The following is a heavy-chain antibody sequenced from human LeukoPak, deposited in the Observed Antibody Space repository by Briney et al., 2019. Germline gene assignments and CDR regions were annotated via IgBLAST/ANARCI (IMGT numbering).Heavy chain of an antibody. CDR1: GFTVSSNY. J-gene: IGHJ3*02. D-gene: IGHD2-2*01. CDR2: IYSGGNT. CDR3: ARDSRYCSSTNCYYDI. Sequence: GGSLRLSCAASGFTVSSNYMSWVRQAPGRGLEWVSVIYSGGNTYYADSVKGRFTISRDNSKNTLYLQMNSLRTEDTAVYYCARDSRYCSSTNCYYDICGQGTMVIV. V-gene: IGHV3-66*02.